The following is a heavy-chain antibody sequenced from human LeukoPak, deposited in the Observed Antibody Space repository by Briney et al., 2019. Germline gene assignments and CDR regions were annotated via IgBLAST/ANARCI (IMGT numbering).Heavy chain of an antibody. J-gene: IGHJ3*02. CDR3: AVNTVTTEVNDAFDI. V-gene: IGHV4-39*07. D-gene: IGHD4-17*01. Sequence: PSETLSLTCTVSGGSISSSSYYWGWIRQPPGKGLEWIGEINHSGSTNYNPSLKSRVTISVDTSKNQFSLKLSSVTAADTAVYYCAVNTVTTEVNDAFDIWGQGTMVTVSS. CDR1: GGSISSSSYY. CDR2: INHSGST.